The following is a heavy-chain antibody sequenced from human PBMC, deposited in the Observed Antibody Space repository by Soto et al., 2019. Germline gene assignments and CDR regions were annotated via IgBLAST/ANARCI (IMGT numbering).Heavy chain of an antibody. Sequence: SETLSLTCTVSGGSISSGGYYWSWIRQHPGKGLEWIGYIYYSGSTYYNPSLKSRVTISVDTSKNQFSLKLSSVTAADTAVYYCARGNYDFWSGYYKDDAFDIWGQGTMVTVSS. CDR2: IYYSGST. V-gene: IGHV4-31*03. J-gene: IGHJ3*02. CDR3: ARGNYDFWSGYYKDDAFDI. D-gene: IGHD3-3*01. CDR1: GGSISSGGYY.